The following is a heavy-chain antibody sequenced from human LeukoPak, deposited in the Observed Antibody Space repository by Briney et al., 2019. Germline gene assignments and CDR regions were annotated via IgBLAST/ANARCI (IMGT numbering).Heavy chain of an antibody. V-gene: IGHV1-46*01. Sequence: ASVKVSCKASGYTFTSYYMHWVRQAPGQGLEWMGIINPSGGSTSYAQKFQGRVTMTRDMSTSTVYMELSSLRSDDTAVYYCARVRNSGFRYVDSWGQGTLVTVSS. J-gene: IGHJ4*02. D-gene: IGHD5-12*01. CDR1: GYTFTSYY. CDR3: ARVRNSGFRYVDS. CDR2: INPSGGST.